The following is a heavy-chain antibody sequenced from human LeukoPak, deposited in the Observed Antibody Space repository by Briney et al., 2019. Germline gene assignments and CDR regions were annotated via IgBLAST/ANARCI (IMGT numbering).Heavy chain of an antibody. D-gene: IGHD6-19*01. J-gene: IGHJ4*02. CDR3: APRRVAADKGFDY. CDR2: MNPNSGGT. CDR1: GYTFTDYY. Sequence: ASVKVSFKASGYTFTDYYMHWMRQAPAQGPEWMGWMNPNSGGTNYAQKFQGRVTMTRDTSITTAYMELSSLRSDDTAVYYCAPRRVAADKGFDYWGQGTLVTVSS. V-gene: IGHV1-2*02.